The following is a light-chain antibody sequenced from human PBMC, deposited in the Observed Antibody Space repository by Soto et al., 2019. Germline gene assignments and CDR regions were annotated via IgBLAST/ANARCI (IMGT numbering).Light chain of an antibody. V-gene: IGKV1-5*03. CDR2: KAS. CDR1: QSISSW. J-gene: IGKJ1*01. CDR3: QQYNTYWT. Sequence: DIQMTQSPSTLSASIGDRVTITCRASQSISSWLAWYQQKPGKAPKLLIYKASILESGVPSRFSGSGSGTECSLTISTLQPEYFATYYCQQYNTYWTFAQGTMVEIK.